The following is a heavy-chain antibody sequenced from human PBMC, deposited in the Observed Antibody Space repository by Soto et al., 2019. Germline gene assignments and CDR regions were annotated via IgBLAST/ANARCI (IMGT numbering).Heavy chain of an antibody. CDR3: AKAAGSDYYPVVY. D-gene: IGHD3-22*01. CDR1: GFTFSIYA. J-gene: IGHJ4*02. Sequence: GGSLRLSCAASGFTFSIYAMSRFRQAPGKGLEWVSSISVSGGSTYYADSVKGRFTISRDNSKSTLFLHMNSLRAEATAVYYCAKAAGSDYYPVVYWGQGTLVTVSS. V-gene: IGHV3-23*01. CDR2: ISVSGGST.